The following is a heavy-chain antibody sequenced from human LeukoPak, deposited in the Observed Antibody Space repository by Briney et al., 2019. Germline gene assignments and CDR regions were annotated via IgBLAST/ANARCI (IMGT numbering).Heavy chain of an antibody. CDR1: GFTFDDYA. D-gene: IGHD5-18*01. CDR3: AKDLDRGYSYGPTPVADPFDY. V-gene: IGHV3-43*02. J-gene: IGHJ4*02. CDR2: ISGDGGST. Sequence: GGSLRLSCAASGFTFDDYAMHWVRQAPGKGLEWVSLISGDGGSTYYADSVKGRFTISRDNSKNSLYLQMNSLRTEDTALYYCAKDLDRGYSYGPTPVADPFDYWGQGTLVTVSS.